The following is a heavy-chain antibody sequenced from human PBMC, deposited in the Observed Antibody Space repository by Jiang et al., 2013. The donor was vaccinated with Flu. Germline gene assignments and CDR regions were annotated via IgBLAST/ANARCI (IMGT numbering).Heavy chain of an antibody. CDR3: ARGTRTIAVAESRPYNWFDP. CDR2: INHSGST. V-gene: IGHV4-34*01. Sequence: LLKPSETLSLTCAVYGGSFSGYYWSWIRQPPGKGLEWIGEINHSGSTNYNPSLKSRITISVDTSKNQFSLKLSSVTAADTAVYYCARGTRTIAVAESRPYNWFDPWGQGTLVTVSS. J-gene: IGHJ5*02. CDR1: GGSFSGYY. D-gene: IGHD6-19*01.